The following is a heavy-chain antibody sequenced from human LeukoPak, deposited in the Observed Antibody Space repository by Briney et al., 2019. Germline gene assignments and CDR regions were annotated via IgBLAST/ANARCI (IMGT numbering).Heavy chain of an antibody. CDR1: GYTFTGYY. V-gene: IGHV1-2*02. Sequence: ASVKVSCKASGYTFTGYYMHWVRQAPGQGLEWMGWINPNSGGTNYAQKFQGRVTMTRDTSISTAYMELSRLRSDDTAVYYCARDSYGSGSYYDGWGQGTLVTVS. D-gene: IGHD3-10*01. CDR2: INPNSGGT. J-gene: IGHJ4*02. CDR3: ARDSYGSGSYYDG.